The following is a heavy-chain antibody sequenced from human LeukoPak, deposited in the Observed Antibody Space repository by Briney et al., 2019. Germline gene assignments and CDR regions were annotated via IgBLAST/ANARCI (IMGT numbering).Heavy chain of an antibody. D-gene: IGHD6-6*01. V-gene: IGHV1-46*03. J-gene: IGHJ4*02. CDR3: ARDQGDGSSGYYFDY. Sequence: GASXKVSCKASGYTFTSYYMHWVGQAPGQGREWMGIINPSGGSTSYAQKFQGRVTMTRDTYTSTVYMELSSLRSEDTAVYYCARDQGDGSSGYYFDYWGQGTLVTVSS. CDR2: INPSGGST. CDR1: GYTFTSYY.